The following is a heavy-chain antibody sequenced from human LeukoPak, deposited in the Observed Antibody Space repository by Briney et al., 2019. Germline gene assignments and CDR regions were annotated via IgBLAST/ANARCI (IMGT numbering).Heavy chain of an antibody. D-gene: IGHD5-24*01. CDR3: ARDYKYAFDN. V-gene: IGHV3-11*06. J-gene: IGHJ4*02. Sequence: GGSLRLSCAASGFTFSNAWMNWVRQAPGKGLEWISYIGIDSGNTNYADSVKGRFTISGDKAKNSLYLQMNSLRVEDTAVYYCARDYKYAFDNWGQGTLVTVSS. CDR2: IGIDSGNT. CDR1: GFTFSNAW.